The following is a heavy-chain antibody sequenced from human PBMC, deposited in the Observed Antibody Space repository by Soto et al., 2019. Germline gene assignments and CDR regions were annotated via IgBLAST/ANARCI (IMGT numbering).Heavy chain of an antibody. V-gene: IGHV3-74*01. CDR3: ARDFWCDYDFWSGYSILYYYYYGMDV. D-gene: IGHD3-3*01. CDR2: INSDGSST. Sequence: GGSLRLSCAASGFTFSSYWMHWVRQAQGKGLVWVSRINSDGSSTSYADSVKGRFTISRDNAKNTLYLQMNSLRAEDTAVYYCARDFWCDYDFWSGYSILYYYYYGMDVWGQGTTVTVSS. J-gene: IGHJ6*02. CDR1: GFTFSSYW.